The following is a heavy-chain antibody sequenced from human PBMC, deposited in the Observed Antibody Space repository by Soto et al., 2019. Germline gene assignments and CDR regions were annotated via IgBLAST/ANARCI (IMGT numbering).Heavy chain of an antibody. CDR2: ISGSGGST. D-gene: IGHD3-3*01. CDR1: GFTFSSYA. CDR3: AKELHPDYDFWSGYLNQYYFDY. J-gene: IGHJ4*02. Sequence: GGSLRLSCAASGFTFSSYAMSWVRQAPGKGLEWVSTISGSGGSTYYADSVKGRFTISRDNSKNTLYLQMNSLRAEDTAVYYCAKELHPDYDFWSGYLNQYYFDYWGQGTLVTVSS. V-gene: IGHV3-23*01.